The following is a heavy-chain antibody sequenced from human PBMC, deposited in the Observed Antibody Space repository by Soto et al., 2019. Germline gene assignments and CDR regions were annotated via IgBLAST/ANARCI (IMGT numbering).Heavy chain of an antibody. CDR2: INPKSGGT. CDR3: ARADSSSSGDMDV. CDR1: GHSFTGYY. J-gene: IGHJ6*02. D-gene: IGHD6-6*01. Sequence: ASVKVSSKASGHSFTGYYLHWVRQAPGQGLEWMGWINPKSGGTKYAQKFQGRVTMTRDTSINTVYMELSRLTYDDTAVYFWARADSSSSGDMDVWGQGTTVTVSS. V-gene: IGHV1-2*02.